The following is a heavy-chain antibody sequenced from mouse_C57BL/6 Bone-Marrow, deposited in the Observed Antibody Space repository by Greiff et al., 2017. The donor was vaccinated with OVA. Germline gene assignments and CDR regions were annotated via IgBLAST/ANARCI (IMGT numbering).Heavy chain of an antibody. CDR1: GYTFTDYE. Sequence: VQLQQSGAELVRPGASVTLSCKASGYTFTDYEMHWVKQTPVHGLEWIGAIDPETGGTAYNQKFKGKAILTADKSSSTAYMELRSLTSEDSAVYYCTRSEGDGYWLDYWGQGTTLTVSS. V-gene: IGHV1-15*01. CDR2: IDPETGGT. J-gene: IGHJ2*01. D-gene: IGHD2-3*01. CDR3: TRSEGDGYWLDY.